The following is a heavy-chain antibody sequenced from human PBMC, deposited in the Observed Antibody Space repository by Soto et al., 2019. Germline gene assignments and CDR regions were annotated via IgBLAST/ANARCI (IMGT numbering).Heavy chain of an antibody. CDR2: IYYSGST. D-gene: IGHD3-22*01. CDR1: GGSISSGGYY. CDR3: ARSTYYYDSSGYPIFYFDY. J-gene: IGHJ4*02. V-gene: IGHV4-31*03. Sequence: SETLSLTCTVSGGSISSGGYYWSWIRQHPGKGLEWIGYIYYSGSTYYNPSLKSRVTISVDTSKNQFSLKLSSVTAADTAVYYCARSTYYYDSSGYPIFYFDYWGQGTLVTVSS.